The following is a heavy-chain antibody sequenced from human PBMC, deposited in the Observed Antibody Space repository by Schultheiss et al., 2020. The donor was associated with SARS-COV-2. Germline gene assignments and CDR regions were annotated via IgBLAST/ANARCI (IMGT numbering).Heavy chain of an antibody. CDR2: MYHSGSP. D-gene: IGHD4-11*01. J-gene: IGHJ5*02. CDR1: GGSISSSSYY. V-gene: IGHV4-39*07. Sequence: SETLSLTCTVSGGSISSSSYYWGWIRQPPGKGLEWIGDMYHSGSPYHNPSLKSRVTISVDTSKNQFSLKLSSVTAADTAVYYCARGRMTTVTRGLNWFDPWGQGTLVTVSS. CDR3: ARGRMTTVTRGLNWFDP.